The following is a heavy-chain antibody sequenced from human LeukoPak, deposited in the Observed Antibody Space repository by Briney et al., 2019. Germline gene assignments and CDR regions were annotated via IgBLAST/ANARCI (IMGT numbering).Heavy chain of an antibody. CDR1: GGSISSYF. Sequence: SETLSLTCTVSGGSISSYFWSWIRQPPGKGLEWIGYIYYSGSTNYKSSLKSRVAISVDTSKNQFSLKLSSVTAADTAVYYCARDDDSAFDYWGQGTLVTVSS. CDR3: ARDDDSAFDY. J-gene: IGHJ4*02. V-gene: IGHV4-59*01. D-gene: IGHD3-10*01. CDR2: IYYSGST.